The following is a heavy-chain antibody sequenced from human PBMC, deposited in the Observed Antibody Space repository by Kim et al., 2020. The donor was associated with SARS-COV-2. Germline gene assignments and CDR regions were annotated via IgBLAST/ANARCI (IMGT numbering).Heavy chain of an antibody. V-gene: IGHV3-23*01. J-gene: IGHJ5*02. CDR2: ISGSGGST. D-gene: IGHD5-18*01. CDR3: AKGGDPYSYGRYNWFDP. Sequence: GGSLRLSCAASGFTFSSYAMSWVRQAPGKGLEWVSAISGSGGSTYYADSVKGRFTISRDNSKNTLYLQMNSLRAEDTAVYYCAKGGDPYSYGRYNWFDPWGQGTLVTVSS. CDR1: GFTFSSYA.